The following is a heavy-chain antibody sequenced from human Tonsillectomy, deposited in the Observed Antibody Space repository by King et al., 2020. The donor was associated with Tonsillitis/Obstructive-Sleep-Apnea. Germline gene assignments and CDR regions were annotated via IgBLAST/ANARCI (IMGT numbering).Heavy chain of an antibody. CDR3: VRDRDKGDYVDF. CDR1: GFTFTSYW. V-gene: IGHV3-7*04. J-gene: IGHJ4*02. Sequence: VQLVQSGGGLVQPGGSLRLSCAASGFTFTSYWMSWVRQAPGKGLEWVANIHQDGGEKYYVNSVKGRFTISRDNAKDSLYLQMNSLRAEDTAVYYCVRDRDKGDYVDFWGQGILVTVSS. CDR2: IHQDGGEK. D-gene: IGHD4/OR15-4a*01.